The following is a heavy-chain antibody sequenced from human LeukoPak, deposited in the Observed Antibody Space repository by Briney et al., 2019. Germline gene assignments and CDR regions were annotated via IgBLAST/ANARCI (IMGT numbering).Heavy chain of an antibody. CDR2: LIGSSGST. CDR1: GFTSTNYA. J-gene: IGHJ4*02. D-gene: IGHD5-12*01. V-gene: IGHV3-23*01. CDR3: AKGAYDYIEIGYFDS. Sequence: GGSLRLSCAASGFTSTNYAMTWVRQAPGKGLEWVSVLIGSSGSTDYADSVKGRFTISRDNSKNTVFLQMNSLRAEDTAIYYCAKGAYDYIEIGYFDSWGQGTLVTVSS.